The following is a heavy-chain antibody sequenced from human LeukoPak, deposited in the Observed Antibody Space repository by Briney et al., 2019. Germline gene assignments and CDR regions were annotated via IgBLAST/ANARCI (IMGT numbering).Heavy chain of an antibody. CDR3: ARGARGVSGYYFDY. V-gene: IGHV3-20*04. D-gene: IGHD3-10*01. J-gene: IGHJ4*02. CDR1: GFTFDDYG. Sequence: GGSLRLSCAASGFTFDDYGMSWVRQAPGKGLEWVSGINWNGGSTGYANSVKGRFTISRDNAKNSLYLQLNSLRAEDTALYYCARGARGVSGYYFDYWGQGTLVTVSS. CDR2: INWNGGST.